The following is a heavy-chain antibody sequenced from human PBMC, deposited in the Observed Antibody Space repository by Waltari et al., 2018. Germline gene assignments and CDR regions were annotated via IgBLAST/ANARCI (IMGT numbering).Heavy chain of an antibody. CDR3: ARDQHLAASRGFGMDI. CDR1: DVLVLHYY. J-gene: IGHJ6*02. CDR2: VSLSGSS. Sequence: QAQLQEAGAGRAKPVDTLSLTCTESDVLVLHYYWSWIRQAAGKGLEWIGRVSLSGSSTYNPSLASRVHMSVASSKNQFSLRLSSATAADTATYYCARDQHLAASRGFGMDIWGRGTSVTVSS. V-gene: IGHV4-4*07. D-gene: IGHD3-10*01.